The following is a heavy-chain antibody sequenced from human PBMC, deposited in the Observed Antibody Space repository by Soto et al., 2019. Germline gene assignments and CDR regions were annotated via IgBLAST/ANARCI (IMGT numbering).Heavy chain of an antibody. J-gene: IGHJ4*02. Sequence: PGGSLRLSCAASGFTFGNYWMTWVRQAPGKGPEWVANIKQDGSRKDYVDSVKGRFSVSRDNAKNSLYLQMDSLSAGDTAMYYCGRDWSPFDLWGQGTLVTVSS. D-gene: IGHD3-3*01. V-gene: IGHV3-7*01. CDR1: GFTFGNYW. CDR2: IKQDGSRK. CDR3: GRDWSPFDL.